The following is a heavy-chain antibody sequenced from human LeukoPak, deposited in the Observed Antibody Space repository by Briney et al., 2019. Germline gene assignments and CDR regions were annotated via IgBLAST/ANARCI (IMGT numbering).Heavy chain of an antibody. V-gene: IGHV4-4*07. CDR3: ARLEYSSSYPSLDYYYYMDV. Sequence: NPSETLSLTCTVSGGSISSYYWSWIRQPAGKGLEWIGCIYTSGSTNYNPSLKSRVTMSVDTSKNQFSLKLSSVTAADTAVYYCARLEYSSSYPSLDYYYYMDVWGKGTTVTVSS. J-gene: IGHJ6*03. CDR2: IYTSGST. D-gene: IGHD6-6*01. CDR1: GGSISSYY.